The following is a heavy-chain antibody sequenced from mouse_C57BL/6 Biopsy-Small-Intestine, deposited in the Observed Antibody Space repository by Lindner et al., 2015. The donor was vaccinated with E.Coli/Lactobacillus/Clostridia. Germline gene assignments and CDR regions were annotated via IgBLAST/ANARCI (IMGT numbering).Heavy chain of an antibody. D-gene: IGHD2-3*01. CDR3: TRRSLDGYFLDY. CDR1: GFTFSDYG. V-gene: IGHV5-17*01. Sequence: LQESGGDLVGPGGSLKLSCAASGFTFSDYGMHWVRQAPEKGLEWVAYISSGSSTIYYADTVKGRSTISRDNAKNTLFLQMTSLRSEDKAMYYCTRRSLDGYFLDYWGQGTALTVSS. J-gene: IGHJ2*01. CDR2: ISSGSSTI.